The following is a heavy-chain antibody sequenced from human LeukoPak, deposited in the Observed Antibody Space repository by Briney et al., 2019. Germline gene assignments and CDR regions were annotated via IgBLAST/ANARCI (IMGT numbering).Heavy chain of an antibody. Sequence: GRSLRLSCAASGFTFNSYAMHWVRQAPGKGLEWVAVISYYGSNKHYADSVKGRLTISRDNSKNTMYLQMNSLRIEDTAVYYCARDRGWAFDIWGQGTMVTVSS. CDR2: ISYYGSNK. CDR3: ARDRGWAFDI. CDR1: GFTFNSYA. V-gene: IGHV3-30-3*01. J-gene: IGHJ3*02.